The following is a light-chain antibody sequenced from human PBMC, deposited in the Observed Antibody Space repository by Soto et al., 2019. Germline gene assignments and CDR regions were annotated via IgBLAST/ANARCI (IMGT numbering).Light chain of an antibody. CDR1: QSVTSSY. Sequence: EIVLTQFPGTLSLSPGERATLSCRASQSVTSSYLAWYQQKPGQAPRLLIYDVSSRATGIPNRFSGSGSGTDFTLTISRLEPEDFAVYYCQQYGGSPLTFGPGTKVEIK. CDR2: DVS. CDR3: QQYGGSPLT. J-gene: IGKJ3*01. V-gene: IGKV3-20*01.